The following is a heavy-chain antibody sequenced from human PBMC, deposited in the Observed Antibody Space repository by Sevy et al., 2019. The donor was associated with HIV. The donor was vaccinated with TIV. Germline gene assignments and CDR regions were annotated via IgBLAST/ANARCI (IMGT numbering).Heavy chain of an antibody. CDR3: ARGHRGEQLSDPGYFDY. CDR2: INHSGST. D-gene: IGHD6-13*01. CDR1: GGSFSGYY. Sequence: SETQSLTCAVYGGSFSGYYWSWIRQPPGKGLEWIGEINHSGSTNYNPSLKSRVTISVDTSKNQFSLKLSSVTAADTAVYYCARGHRGEQLSDPGYFDYWGQGTLVTVSS. V-gene: IGHV4-34*01. J-gene: IGHJ4*02.